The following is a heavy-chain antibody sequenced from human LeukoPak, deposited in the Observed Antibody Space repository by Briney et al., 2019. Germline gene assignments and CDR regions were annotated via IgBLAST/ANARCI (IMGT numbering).Heavy chain of an antibody. CDR1: GGSISSYY. D-gene: IGHD3-10*01. CDR2: IYYSGST. J-gene: IGHJ4*02. V-gene: IGHV4-59*01. Sequence: ASETLSLTCTVSGGSISSYYWSWLRQPPGMGLEWIGYIYYSGSTNYNPSLKSRVTISVDTSKNQFSLKLSSVTAADTAVYYCASYGSGSYYMVFDYWGQGTLVTVSS. CDR3: ASYGSGSYYMVFDY.